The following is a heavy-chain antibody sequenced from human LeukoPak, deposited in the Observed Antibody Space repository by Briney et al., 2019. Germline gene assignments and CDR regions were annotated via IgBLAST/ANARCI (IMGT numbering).Heavy chain of an antibody. V-gene: IGHV3-7*01. CDR1: GFTFSSYW. Sequence: PGGSLRLSCAASGFTFSSYWMSWVRQAPGKGLEWVANIKQDGSEKYYVDSVKGRFTISRDNAKNSLYLQMNSLRAEDTAVYYCATDSSGYNPLEWYFDLWGRGTLVTVSS. CDR2: IKQDGSEK. D-gene: IGHD3-22*01. J-gene: IGHJ2*01. CDR3: ATDSSGYNPLEWYFDL.